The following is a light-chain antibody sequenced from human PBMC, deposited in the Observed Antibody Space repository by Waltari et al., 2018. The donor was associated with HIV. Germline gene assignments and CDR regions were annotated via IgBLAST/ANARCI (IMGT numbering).Light chain of an antibody. J-gene: IGKJ4*01. CDR2: GAS. V-gene: IGKV3-15*01. CDR3: QQYNNWPLT. CDR1: QSVSSN. Sequence: EIVMTQSPATLSVSPGERATLSCRASQSVSSNLAWNQQKPGQPPWLLMSGASSRATGFPARFSGSVSATEFTLTISSLQSEDSAVYYCQQYNNWPLTFGGGTKVEI.